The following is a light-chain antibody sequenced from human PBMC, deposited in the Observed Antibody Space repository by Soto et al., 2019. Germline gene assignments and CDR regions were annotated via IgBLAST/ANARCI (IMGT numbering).Light chain of an antibody. CDR2: GAS. CDR3: QQYDRSHPT. V-gene: IGKV3-20*01. Sequence: EIVLTQTPGTLSLSPGERATLSCRASQSVSSSYLAWYQQKPGQAPRLLTYGASSRATGISDRFSGSGSGTDFTLTISRLEPEDFAVYYCQQYDRSHPTFGQGTKVDIK. CDR1: QSVSSSY. J-gene: IGKJ1*01.